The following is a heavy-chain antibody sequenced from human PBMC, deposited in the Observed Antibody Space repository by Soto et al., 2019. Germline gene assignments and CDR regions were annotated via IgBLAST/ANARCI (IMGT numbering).Heavy chain of an antibody. J-gene: IGHJ6*02. CDR2: IIPIFGTA. D-gene: IGHD6-19*01. CDR1: GGTFSSYA. CDR3: ARDGYSSGGTRYYYGMDV. Sequence: QVQLVQSGAEVKKPGSSVKVSCKASGGTFSSYAISWVRQAPGQGLEWMGGIIPIFGTANYAQKFQGRVTITADESTSTGYMELSSLRSEDTAVYYCARDGYSSGGTRYYYGMDVWGQGTTVTVSS. V-gene: IGHV1-69*12.